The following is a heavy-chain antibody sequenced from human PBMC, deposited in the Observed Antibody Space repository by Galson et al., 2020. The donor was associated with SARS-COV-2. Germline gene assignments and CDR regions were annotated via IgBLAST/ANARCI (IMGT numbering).Heavy chain of an antibody. CDR3: AKYVATGTTTDSFTLYCYYGIDV. J-gene: IGHJ6*02. CDR1: GFTFSSYG. D-gene: IGHD1-1*01. CDR2: ISYDGSNK. Sequence: SMTISCAASGFTFSSYGMHWVRQAPGKGLEWVAVISYDGSNKYYADSVKGRFTISRDNSKNTLYLQMNSLRAEYTAVYYCAKYVATGTTTDSFTLYCYYGIDVCGQCTTVTISS. V-gene: IGHV3-30*18.